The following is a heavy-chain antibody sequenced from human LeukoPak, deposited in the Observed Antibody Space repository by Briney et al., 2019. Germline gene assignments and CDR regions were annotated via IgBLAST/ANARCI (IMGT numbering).Heavy chain of an antibody. D-gene: IGHD3-10*01. CDR2: ISGSGGST. J-gene: IGHJ4*02. CDR1: GFTFSSYA. CDR3: AKSGENRITMVRGVITHTCFDY. Sequence: PGGSLRLSCAASGFTFSSYAMSWVRQAPGKGLEWVSAISGSGGSTYYADSVKGRFTISRDNSKNTLYLQMNSLRAEDTAVYYCAKSGENRITMVRGVITHTCFDYWGQGTLVTVSS. V-gene: IGHV3-23*01.